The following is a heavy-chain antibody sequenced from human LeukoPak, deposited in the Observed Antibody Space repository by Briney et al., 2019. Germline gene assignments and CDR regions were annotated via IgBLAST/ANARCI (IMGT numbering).Heavy chain of an antibody. D-gene: IGHD3-22*01. CDR1: GFTFSSYG. CDR2: IWYDGSNK. Sequence: GGSLRLSCAASGFTFSSYGMHWVRQAPGKGLEWVAVIWYDGSNKYYADSVKGRFTSSRDNSKNTLYLQMNSLRAEDTAVYYCAREGYYYDSSGYFDYWGQGTLVTVSS. J-gene: IGHJ4*02. CDR3: AREGYYYDSSGYFDY. V-gene: IGHV3-33*01.